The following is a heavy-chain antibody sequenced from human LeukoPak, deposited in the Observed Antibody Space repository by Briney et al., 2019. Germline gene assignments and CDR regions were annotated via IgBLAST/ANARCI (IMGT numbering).Heavy chain of an antibody. D-gene: IGHD6-6*01. CDR3: ARVGGSSSYYYYGMDV. CDR2: IYTSGST. V-gene: IGHV4-4*07. CDR1: GGSISSYY. Sequence: SETLSLTCTVSGGSISSYYWSWIRQPAGKGLEWIGRIYTSGSTNYNPSLKSRVTMSVDTSKNQFSLKLSSVTAADTAVYYCARVGGSSSYYYYGMDVWGQGTTVTVSS. J-gene: IGHJ6*02.